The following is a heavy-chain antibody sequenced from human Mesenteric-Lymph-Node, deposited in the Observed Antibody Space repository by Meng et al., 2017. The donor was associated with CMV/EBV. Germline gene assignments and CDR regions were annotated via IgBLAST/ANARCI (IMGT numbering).Heavy chain of an antibody. CDR1: GFVFSTFG. CDR2: ISGSGGST. V-gene: IGHV3-23*01. J-gene: IGHJ4*02. CDR3: ARDAPIGAGDY. Sequence: SCLASGFVFSTFGMSWVRQAPGKGLEWVSAISGSGGSTYYADSVKGRFTISRDKSKNTLYLQMNSLRAEDTAVYYCARDAPIGAGDYWGQGTLVTVSS. D-gene: IGHD3-10*01.